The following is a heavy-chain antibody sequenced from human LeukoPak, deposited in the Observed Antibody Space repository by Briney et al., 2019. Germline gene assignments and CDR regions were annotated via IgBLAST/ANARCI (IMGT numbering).Heavy chain of an antibody. CDR1: GGSISGYY. CDR2: ISYSGST. V-gene: IGHV4-59*01. J-gene: IGHJ4*02. D-gene: IGHD2-21*01. CDR3: AREFRASPDY. Sequence: SQTLSFTCTVSGGSISGYYWTWIRQPPGKGLQWIGYISYSGSTNYKHSLKSRVTMSVDTSKNQFSLNLSSVTAADTAVYYCAREFRASPDYWGQGTLVTVSS.